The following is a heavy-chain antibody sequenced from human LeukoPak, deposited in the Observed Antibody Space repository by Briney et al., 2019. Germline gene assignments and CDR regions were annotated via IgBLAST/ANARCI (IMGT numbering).Heavy chain of an antibody. D-gene: IGHD3-16*01. CDR3: ARRLGGADVFDI. V-gene: IGHV5-51*01. J-gene: IGHJ3*02. CDR2: IYPGDSDS. Sequence: GESLRISCKGSGYSFSSYWIAWVRQMPGKGLEWMGIIYPGDSDSKYSRSFQGQVTTSADKSINTAYLQWSSLKASDSAMYYCARRLGGADVFDIWGQGTMVTVSS. CDR1: GYSFSSYW.